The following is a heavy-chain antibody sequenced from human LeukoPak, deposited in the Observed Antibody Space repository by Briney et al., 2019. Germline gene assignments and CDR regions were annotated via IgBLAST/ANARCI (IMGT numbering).Heavy chain of an antibody. CDR1: GGSISSYY. CDR3: TRAASSGPLFTYHMDV. V-gene: IGHV4-59*12. Sequence: SETLSLTCTVSGGSISSYYWSWIRQPPGKKLEWIGYIYYSGSTNYNPSPKSRVTISVDTSKNQFSLKLTSVTAADTAVYYCTRAASSGPLFTYHMDVWGKGTTVTVSS. J-gene: IGHJ6*03. CDR2: IYYSGST. D-gene: IGHD3-22*01.